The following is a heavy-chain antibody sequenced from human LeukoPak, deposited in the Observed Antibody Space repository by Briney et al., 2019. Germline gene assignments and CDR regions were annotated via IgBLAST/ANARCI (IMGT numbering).Heavy chain of an antibody. Sequence: PSETLSLTCTVSGYSISSGYYWGWIRQPPGKGLEWIGSIYYSGSTYYNPSLKSRVTISVDTSKNQFSLKLSSVTAADTAVYYCVVVPAAQGAFDIWGQGTMVTVSS. CDR2: IYYSGST. CDR1: GYSISSGYY. J-gene: IGHJ3*02. V-gene: IGHV4-38-2*02. CDR3: VVVPAAQGAFDI. D-gene: IGHD2-2*01.